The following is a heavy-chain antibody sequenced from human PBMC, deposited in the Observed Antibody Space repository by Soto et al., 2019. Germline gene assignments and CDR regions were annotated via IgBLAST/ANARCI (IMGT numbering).Heavy chain of an antibody. CDR1: GHSFTSYA. J-gene: IGHJ6*02. Sequence: QVQLVQSGAEVKQSGASVRVSYKASGHSFTSYAMHWVRQAPGQRLEWMGWINGGNGNTRYSQKFQDRVTITRDTSASTVYMEVSSLRSEDTAVYFCASSSWAGTIFYYGMDIWGQGTTVTVS. CDR2: INGGNGNT. D-gene: IGHD1-7*01. V-gene: IGHV1-3*01. CDR3: ASSSWAGTIFYYGMDI.